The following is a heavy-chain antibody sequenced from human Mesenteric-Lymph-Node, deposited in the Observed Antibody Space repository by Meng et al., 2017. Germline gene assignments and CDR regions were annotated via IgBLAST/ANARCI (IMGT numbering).Heavy chain of an antibody. V-gene: IGHV3-23*01. CDR2: ISDSGGST. CDR3: AKKTVGSGYQPSDY. J-gene: IGHJ4*02. Sequence: GGSLRLSCVASGFAFNNYYMSWVRQAPGKGLEWVSGISDSGGSTYYTDSVKGRFTISRDSSKNSLYLQMHSLRAEDTAVYYCAKKTVGSGYQPSDYWGQGTLVTVSS. CDR1: GFAFNNYY. D-gene: IGHD3-22*01.